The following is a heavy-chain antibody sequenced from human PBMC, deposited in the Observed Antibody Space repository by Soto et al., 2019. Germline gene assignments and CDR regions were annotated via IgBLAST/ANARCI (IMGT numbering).Heavy chain of an antibody. CDR3: ARGDCYGSGTWGGGDC. D-gene: IGHD3-10*01. CDR2: IIPRFAAA. CDR1: GGTFSSCV. Sequence: QVQLVQSGAEVKKPGSSVKVSCKASGGTFSSCVINWVRQAPGQGLEWMGGIIPRFAAANYAQKFQGRVTIIADESTSTAYMELSSLRSVDTAGYYCARGDCYGSGTWGGGDCWGQGTLVTVSS. V-gene: IGHV1-69*01. J-gene: IGHJ4*02.